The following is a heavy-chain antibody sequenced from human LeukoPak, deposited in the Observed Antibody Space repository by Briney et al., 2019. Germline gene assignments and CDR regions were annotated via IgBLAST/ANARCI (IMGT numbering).Heavy chain of an antibody. J-gene: IGHJ1*01. D-gene: IGHD2-2*01. CDR3: ATYSSSNAREFQY. CDR1: GFTFSSYA. V-gene: IGHV3-23*01. CDR2: ISGSGGST. Sequence: GGSLRLSCAASGFTFSSYAMSGVRQAPGKGLEGVSAISGSGGSTYYADSVKGRFTISRDNAKNSLYLQMNSLRAEDTAVYYCATYSSSNAREFQYWGQGTLVTVSS.